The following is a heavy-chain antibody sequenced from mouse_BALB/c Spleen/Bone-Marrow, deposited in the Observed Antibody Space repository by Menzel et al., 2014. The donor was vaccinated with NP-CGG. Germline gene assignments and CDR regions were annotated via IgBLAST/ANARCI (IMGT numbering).Heavy chain of an antibody. J-gene: IGHJ3*01. D-gene: IGHD4-1*01. CDR3: ARYWDAY. CDR1: DYTFTSYW. Sequence: VQLQQSGAELAKPGASVKMSCKVSDYTFTSYWIHWVKQRPGQGLEWIGYIDPRTANTEYSQKFKDKATLTADKSSSTAYMQLSSLTSEDSAVYYCARYWDAYWGQGTLDTVSA. V-gene: IGHV1-7*01. CDR2: IDPRTANT.